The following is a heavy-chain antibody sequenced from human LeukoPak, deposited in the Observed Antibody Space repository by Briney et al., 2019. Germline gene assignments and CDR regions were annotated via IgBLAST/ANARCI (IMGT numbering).Heavy chain of an antibody. CDR3: ARAPILYYYDSSGYFLDY. CDR2: IYYSGST. J-gene: IGHJ4*02. CDR1: GGSISSGGYY. V-gene: IGHV4-31*03. Sequence: ASETLSFTCTVSGGSISSGGYYWSWIRQHPGKGLEWIGYIYYSGSTYYNPSLKSRVTISVDTSKNQFSLKLSSVTAADTAVYYCARAPILYYYDSSGYFLDYWGQGTLVTVSS. D-gene: IGHD3-22*01.